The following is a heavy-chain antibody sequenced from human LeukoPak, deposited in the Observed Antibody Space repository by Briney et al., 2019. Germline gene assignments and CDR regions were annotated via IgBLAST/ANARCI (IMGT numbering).Heavy chain of an antibody. CDR2: INHSGST. V-gene: IGHV4-34*01. CDR1: GGSFSGYY. D-gene: IGHD6-19*01. CDR3: ARGPVAGTRRGGDY. J-gene: IGHJ4*02. Sequence: PSETLSLTCAVYGGSFSGYYWSWIRQPPGKGLEWIGEINHSGSTNHNPSLKSRVTISVDASKNQFSLKLSSVSAADTAVYYCARGPVAGTRRGGDYWGQGTLVTVSS.